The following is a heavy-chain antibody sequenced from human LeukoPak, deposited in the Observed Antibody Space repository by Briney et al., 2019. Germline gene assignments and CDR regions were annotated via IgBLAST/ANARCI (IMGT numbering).Heavy chain of an antibody. Sequence: ASVKVSCKASGYTFTSYAMHWVRQAPGQRLEWMGGIIPIFGTANYAQKFQGRVTITADESTSTAYMELSSLRSEDTAVYYCARADDYGDYGYWFDPWGQGTLVTVSS. D-gene: IGHD4-17*01. J-gene: IGHJ5*02. CDR3: ARADDYGDYGYWFDP. V-gene: IGHV1-69*13. CDR2: IIPIFGTA. CDR1: GYTFTSYA.